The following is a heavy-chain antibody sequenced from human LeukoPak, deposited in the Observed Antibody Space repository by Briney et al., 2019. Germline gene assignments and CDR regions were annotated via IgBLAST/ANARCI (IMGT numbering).Heavy chain of an antibody. D-gene: IGHD3-10*01. CDR1: GFTFSSYS. Sequence: PGGSLRLSCAASGFTFSSYSMNWVRQAPGKGLEWVSSISSSSSYIYYADSVKGRFTISGDNAKNSLYLQMNSLRAEDTAVYYCALLPYYGSGSYYTAAAYYGMDVWGKGTTVTVSS. CDR2: ISSSSSYI. J-gene: IGHJ6*04. CDR3: ALLPYYGSGSYYTAAAYYGMDV. V-gene: IGHV3-21*01.